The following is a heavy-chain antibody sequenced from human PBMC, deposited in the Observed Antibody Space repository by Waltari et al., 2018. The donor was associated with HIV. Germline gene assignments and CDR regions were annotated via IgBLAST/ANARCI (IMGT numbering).Heavy chain of an antibody. D-gene: IGHD3-22*01. CDR2: IKRKTDGGTA. CDR3: ATPLHDSSDYALVY. V-gene: IGHV3-15*01. J-gene: IGHJ4*02. CDR1: GFTFRNAW. Sequence: EVPLVESGGGLVKPGRSLRLSCIASGFTFRNAWMTWVRQAPGKGRGGVGRIKRKTDGGTADYSAPGKGKFTISRDDSKNTLYLHMNSLRTEDTAVYYCATPLHDSSDYALVYWGQGTLVTVSS.